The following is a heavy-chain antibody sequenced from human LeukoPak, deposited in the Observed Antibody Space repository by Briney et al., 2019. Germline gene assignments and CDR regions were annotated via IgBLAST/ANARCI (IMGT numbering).Heavy chain of an antibody. CDR3: ATSHGLGYCSGGSCYSDY. D-gene: IGHD2-15*01. J-gene: IGHJ4*02. Sequence: ASVKVSCKVSGYTLTELSMRWVRQAPGKRLEWMGGFDPEDGETIYAQKFQGRVTMTEDTSTDTAYMELSSLRSEDTAVYYCATSHGLGYCSGGSCYSDYWGQGTLVTVSS. V-gene: IGHV1-24*01. CDR1: GYTLTELS. CDR2: FDPEDGET.